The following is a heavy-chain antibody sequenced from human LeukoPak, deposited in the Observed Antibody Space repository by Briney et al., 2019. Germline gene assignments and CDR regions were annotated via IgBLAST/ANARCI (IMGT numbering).Heavy chain of an antibody. Sequence: GGSLRLSCTASGFTFGDYAMSWVRQAPGKGLEWVGFIRSKAYGGTTEYAASVKGRFTISRDDSKSIAYLQMNSLKTEDTAVYYCTRWGYYYGMDVWGQGTRSPSP. CDR2: IRSKAYGGTT. CDR3: TRWGYYYGMDV. CDR1: GFTFGDYA. J-gene: IGHJ6*02. V-gene: IGHV3-49*04. D-gene: IGHD3-16*01.